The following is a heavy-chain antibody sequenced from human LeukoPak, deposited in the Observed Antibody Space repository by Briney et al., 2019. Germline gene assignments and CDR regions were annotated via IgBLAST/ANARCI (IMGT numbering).Heavy chain of an antibody. D-gene: IGHD3-10*01. Sequence: SGGSLRLSCAASGFTVSSNYMSWVRQAPGKGLEWVSVIYSGGSTYYADSVKGRFTISRDNSKNTLYLQMNSLRAEDTAVYYCAREGGDQCFDYWGQGTLVTVSS. CDR3: AREGGDQCFDY. V-gene: IGHV3-53*05. J-gene: IGHJ4*02. CDR1: GFTVSSNY. CDR2: IYSGGST.